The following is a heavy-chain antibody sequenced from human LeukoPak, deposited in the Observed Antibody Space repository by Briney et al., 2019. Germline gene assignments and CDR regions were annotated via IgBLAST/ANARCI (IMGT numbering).Heavy chain of an antibody. CDR1: GGTFSSYA. CDR2: IIPIFGTA. Sequence: SMKVSCKASGGTFSSYAISWVRQAPGQGLEWMGGIIPIFGTANYAQKFQGRVTITTDESTSTAYMELSSLRSEDTAVYYCARAATGTTSRVWFDPWGQGTLVTVSS. J-gene: IGHJ5*02. V-gene: IGHV1-69*05. CDR3: ARAATGTTSRVWFDP. D-gene: IGHD1-1*01.